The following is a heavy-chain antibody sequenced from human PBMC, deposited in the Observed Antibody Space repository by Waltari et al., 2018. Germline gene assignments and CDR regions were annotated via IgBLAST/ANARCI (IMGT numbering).Heavy chain of an antibody. CDR1: GGTFSSYA. CDR3: ASLVGHSSSSADY. J-gene: IGHJ4*02. D-gene: IGHD6-6*01. CDR2: VIPILGTA. V-gene: IGHV1-69*13. Sequence: QVQLVQSGAEVKKPGSSVKVSCKASGGTFSSYAISWVRQAPGQGLEWMGGVIPILGTANYAQKFPSRVTITADESTSTAYMELSSLRAEDTAVYYCASLVGHSSSSADYWGQGTLVTVSS.